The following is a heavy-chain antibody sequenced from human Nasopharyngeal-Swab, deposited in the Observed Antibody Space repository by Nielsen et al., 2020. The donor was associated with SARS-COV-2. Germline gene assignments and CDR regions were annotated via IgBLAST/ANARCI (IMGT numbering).Heavy chain of an antibody. D-gene: IGHD2-15*01. Sequence: SETLSLTCTVSGGSVRSGSYYWSWIRQPPGKGLEWIGYIYYSGSTNYNPSLKSRVTISVDTSKNQFSLKLSSVTAADTAVYYCARDHVGYCSGGSCSTGYYYYYYMDVWGKGTTVTVSS. CDR3: ARDHVGYCSGGSCSTGYYYYYYMDV. CDR1: GGSVRSGSYY. CDR2: IYYSGST. V-gene: IGHV4-61*01. J-gene: IGHJ6*03.